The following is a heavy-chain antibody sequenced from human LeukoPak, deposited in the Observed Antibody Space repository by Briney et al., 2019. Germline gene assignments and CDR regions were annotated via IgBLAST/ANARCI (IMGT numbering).Heavy chain of an antibody. Sequence: SETLSLTCTVSGGSISSYYWSWIRQPPGKGLEWIGYIYYSGSTYYNPSLKSRVTISVDTSKNQFSLKLSSVTAADTAVYYCARDLMVATNYGMDVWGQGTTVTVSS. V-gene: IGHV4-59*01. D-gene: IGHD5-12*01. CDR1: GGSISSYY. CDR3: ARDLMVATNYGMDV. J-gene: IGHJ6*02. CDR2: IYYSGST.